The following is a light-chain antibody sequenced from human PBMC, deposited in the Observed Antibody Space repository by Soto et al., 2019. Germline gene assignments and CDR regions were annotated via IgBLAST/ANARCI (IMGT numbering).Light chain of an antibody. CDR3: QQYVSSPWA. J-gene: IGKJ1*01. Sequence: EIVLAQSPGTLSLSPGERATLSCRASQSVTNSFLAWYQQKPSQAPRLLIYGASRRATGIPDRFTGSGSGTDFTLTISRLEPVDFAVYYCQQYVSSPWAFGQGTKVEI. CDR2: GAS. CDR1: QSVTNSF. V-gene: IGKV3-20*01.